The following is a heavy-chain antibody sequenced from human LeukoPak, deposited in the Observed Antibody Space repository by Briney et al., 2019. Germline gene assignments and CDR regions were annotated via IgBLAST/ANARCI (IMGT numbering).Heavy chain of an antibody. Sequence: SETLSLTCAVYGGSFSGYYWSWTRQPPGKGLEWIGEINHSGSTNYNPSLKSRVTISVDTSKNQFSLKLSSVTAADTAVYYCAIWYSSGYYRFGYWGQGTLVTVSS. CDR3: AIWYSSGYYRFGY. CDR2: INHSGST. V-gene: IGHV4-34*01. J-gene: IGHJ4*02. CDR1: GGSFSGYY. D-gene: IGHD3-22*01.